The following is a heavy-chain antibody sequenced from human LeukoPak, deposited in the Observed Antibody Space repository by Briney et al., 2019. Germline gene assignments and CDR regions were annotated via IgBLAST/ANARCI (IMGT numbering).Heavy chain of an antibody. D-gene: IGHD4-17*01. Sequence: SVKDSCKASGGTFSSYAISWVRPAPGQGLEWMGRIIPILGIANYAQKFQGRVTITADKSTSTAYMELSSLRSEDTAVYYCARVNGDYGDLHYWGQGTLVTVSS. CDR2: IIPILGIA. CDR1: GGTFSSYA. V-gene: IGHV1-69*04. J-gene: IGHJ4*02. CDR3: ARVNGDYGDLHY.